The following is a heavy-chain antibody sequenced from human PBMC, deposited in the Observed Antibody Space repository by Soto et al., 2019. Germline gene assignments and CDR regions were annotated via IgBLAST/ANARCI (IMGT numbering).Heavy chain of an antibody. V-gene: IGHV1-2*02. CDR3: ARGGGVGVAGSDAFDM. Sequence: QLHLVQSGAVVKKPGASVTVSCSASGYPVTAYYMHWVRQAPGRGLEWMGGINPATGAAKYTQTFQGRVTMTRDTPTSTVFMDLSGLTSEDTAVFYCARGGGVGVAGSDAFDMWGQGTLVTVSS. CDR1: GYPVTAYY. D-gene: IGHD3-3*01. CDR2: INPATGAA. J-gene: IGHJ3*02.